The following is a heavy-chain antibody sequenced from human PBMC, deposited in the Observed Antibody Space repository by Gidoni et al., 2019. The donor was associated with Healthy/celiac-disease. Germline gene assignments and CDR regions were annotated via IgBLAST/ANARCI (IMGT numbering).Heavy chain of an antibody. D-gene: IGHD2-2*02. CDR1: GFTFSSYA. CDR3: ARATYQLLYGYDAFDI. CDR2: ISYDGSNK. Sequence: QVQLVGSGGGVVQPGRSLRLSCAASGFTFSSYAMHWVRQAPGQGLEWVAVISYDGSNKYYADSVKGRFTISRDNSKNTLYLQMNSLRAEDTAVYYCARATYQLLYGYDAFDIWGQGTMVTVSS. J-gene: IGHJ3*02. V-gene: IGHV3-30-3*01.